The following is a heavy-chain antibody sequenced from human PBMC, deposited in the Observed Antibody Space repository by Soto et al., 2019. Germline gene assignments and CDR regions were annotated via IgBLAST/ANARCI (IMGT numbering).Heavy chain of an antibody. CDR2: IYYSGRT. J-gene: IGHJ5*02. D-gene: IGHD3-10*01. V-gene: IGHV4-39*01. Sequence: PSETLSLTCTVSGGSISRSSYYWGWIRQPPGKGLEWIGSIYYSGRTYYNPSLKSRVTISVDTSKNQFSLKLSSVTAADTAVYYCAIHSYYYGSGSDTESWGQGTLVTGSS. CDR1: GGSISRSSYY. CDR3: AIHSYYYGSGSDTES.